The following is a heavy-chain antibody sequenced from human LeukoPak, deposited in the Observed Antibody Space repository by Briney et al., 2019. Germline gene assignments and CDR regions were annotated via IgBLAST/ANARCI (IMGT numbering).Heavy chain of an antibody. J-gene: IGHJ4*02. Sequence: SETLSLTCAVYGGSFSGYYWSWIRQPPGKGLEWIGEINHSGSTNYNPSLKSRVTISVDTSKNQFSLKLSSVTAADTAVYYCARGPMLVVVITRHFDYWGQGTLVTVSS. CDR3: ARGPMLVVVITRHFDY. CDR2: INHSGST. D-gene: IGHD3-22*01. V-gene: IGHV4-34*01. CDR1: GGSFSGYY.